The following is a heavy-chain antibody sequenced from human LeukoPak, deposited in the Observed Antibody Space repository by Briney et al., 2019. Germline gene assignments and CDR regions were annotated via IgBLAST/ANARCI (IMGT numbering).Heavy chain of an antibody. Sequence: SETLSLTCTASGGSISSFYWSWIRQPPGKGLEWIGYIYYSGSTNYNPSLKSRVTISVDTSKNQFSLKLSSVTAADTAVYYCARATYYYDSSGYYSRGFLAFDIWGQGTMVTVSS. D-gene: IGHD3-22*01. V-gene: IGHV4-59*01. CDR1: GGSISSFY. J-gene: IGHJ3*02. CDR2: IYYSGST. CDR3: ARATYYYDSSGYYSRGFLAFDI.